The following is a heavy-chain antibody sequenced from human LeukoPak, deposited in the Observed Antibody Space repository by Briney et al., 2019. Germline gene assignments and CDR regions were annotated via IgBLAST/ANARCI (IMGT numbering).Heavy chain of an antibody. CDR3: ARSAEHCNNGVCFTDY. Sequence: ASVKVSCKASGYTFSGSYIHWVRQAPGQGLEWLGRINPNSGDTNYAQNLHGRVTMTGDTSITTAYMELNSLTSDDTAVYFCARSAEHCNNGVCFTDY. CDR1: GYTFSGSY. D-gene: IGHD2-8*01. CDR2: INPNSGDT. J-gene: IGHJ4*01. V-gene: IGHV1-2*06.